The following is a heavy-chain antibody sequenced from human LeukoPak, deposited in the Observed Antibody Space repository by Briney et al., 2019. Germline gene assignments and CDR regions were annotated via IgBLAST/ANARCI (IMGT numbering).Heavy chain of an antibody. CDR3: AKLERYHSSGLDY. CDR2: ISGSGGST. V-gene: IGHV3-23*01. CDR1: GFTFSSYA. D-gene: IGHD3-22*01. J-gene: IGHJ4*02. Sequence: GGSLRLSCAASGFTFSSYAMSWVHQAPGKGLEWVSAISGSGGSTYYADSVKGRFTISRDNCKNTLYLQMNSLRAEDTAVYNCAKLERYHSSGLDYWGQGTLVTVSS.